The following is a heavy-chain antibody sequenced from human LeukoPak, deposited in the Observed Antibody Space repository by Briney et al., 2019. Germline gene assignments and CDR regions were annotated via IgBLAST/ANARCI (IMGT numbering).Heavy chain of an antibody. Sequence: VASVKVSCKASGYTFTSYAMHWVRPAPGQRLVWVGWINAGNGNTKYSQKFQGRVTITRDTSASTAYMELSSLRSEDTAVYYCARGSRELLHAVLADFNWYFDLWGRGTLVTVSS. J-gene: IGHJ2*01. CDR3: ARGSRELLHAVLADFNWYFDL. CDR1: GYTFTSYA. D-gene: IGHD2-15*01. CDR2: INAGNGNT. V-gene: IGHV1-3*01.